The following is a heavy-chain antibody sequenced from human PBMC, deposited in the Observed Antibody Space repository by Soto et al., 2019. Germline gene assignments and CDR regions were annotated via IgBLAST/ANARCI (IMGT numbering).Heavy chain of an antibody. Sequence: QVQLQESGPGLVKPSQTLSLTCTVSGGSISSGGYYWSWIRQHPGKGLEWIGYTYYSGSTYYNPSLKSRVTISVDTSKNQFSLKLSSVTAADTAVYYCARETGIYSDEITDNWFDPWGQGTLVTVSS. CDR1: GGSISSGGYY. V-gene: IGHV4-31*03. CDR2: TYYSGST. D-gene: IGHD5-12*01. J-gene: IGHJ5*02. CDR3: ARETGIYSDEITDNWFDP.